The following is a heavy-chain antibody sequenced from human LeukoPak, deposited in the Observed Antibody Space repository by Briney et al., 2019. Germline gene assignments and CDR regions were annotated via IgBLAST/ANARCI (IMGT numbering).Heavy chain of an antibody. J-gene: IGHJ3*01. Sequence: LETLSLTCTVSGDSVGGHYWSWIRQTPGKGLEWIGYVSYSGGTNYNPSLKRRVSISLDTSKNQFSLKLSSPAAADPAVYYCARAPMAITTSAFPDAFDFWGQGTMLTVSS. D-gene: IGHD5-12*01. CDR3: ARAPMAITTSAFPDAFDF. V-gene: IGHV4-59*02. CDR1: GDSVGGHY. CDR2: VSYSGGT.